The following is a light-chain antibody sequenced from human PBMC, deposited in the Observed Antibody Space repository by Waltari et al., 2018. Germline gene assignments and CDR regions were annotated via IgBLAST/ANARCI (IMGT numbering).Light chain of an antibody. CDR3: QSYDDTTNQV. CDR1: SGSIASYY. V-gene: IGLV6-57*04. J-gene: IGLJ2*01. Sequence: NFMLTQPHSVSESPGKTVTISCTRSSGSIASYYVQWYQQRPGSAPTTVIYDDDLRPSGVPDRFSGSIDSSSNSASRTISGLKTEDEADYYCQSYDDTTNQVFGGGTKLTV. CDR2: DDD.